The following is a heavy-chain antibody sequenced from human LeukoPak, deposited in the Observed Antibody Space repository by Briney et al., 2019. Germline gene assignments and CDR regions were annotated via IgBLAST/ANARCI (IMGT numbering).Heavy chain of an antibody. J-gene: IGHJ4*02. CDR2: ITSSGDDI. CDR3: ASDLVATAGDF. D-gene: IGHD5-12*01. Sequence: GGSLRLSCAASGFSSSDYYMSWIRQAPGKGLEWVAYITSSGDDIYYADSVKGRFTISRDNAKNALFLQMNSLRVEDTATYYCASDLVATAGDFWGQGTLVSVSS. V-gene: IGHV3-11*01. CDR1: GFSSSDYY.